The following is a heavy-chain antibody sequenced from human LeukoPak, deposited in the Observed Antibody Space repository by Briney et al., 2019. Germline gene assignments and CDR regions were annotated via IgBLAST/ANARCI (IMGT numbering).Heavy chain of an antibody. CDR3: AKDQGELAPGPEDAFDI. V-gene: IGHV3-23*01. CDR1: GFTFSSYA. Sequence: GGSLRLSCAASGFTFSSYAMSWVRQAPGKGLEWVSAISGSGGSTYYADSVKGRFTISRDNSKSTLYLQMNSLRAEDTAVYYCAKDQGELAPGPEDAFDIWGQGTMVTVSS. D-gene: IGHD1-26*01. J-gene: IGHJ3*02. CDR2: ISGSGGST.